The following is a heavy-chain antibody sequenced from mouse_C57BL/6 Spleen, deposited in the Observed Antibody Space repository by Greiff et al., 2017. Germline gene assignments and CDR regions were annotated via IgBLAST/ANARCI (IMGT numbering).Heavy chain of an antibody. CDR3: ARRNLYYYAMDY. CDR1: GFTFSDYG. D-gene: IGHD2-3*01. V-gene: IGHV5-17*01. J-gene: IGHJ4*01. CDR2: ISSGSSTI. Sequence: EVHLVESGGGLVKPGGSLKLSCAASGFTFSDYGMHWVRQAPEKGLEWVAYISSGSSTIYYADTVKGRFTITRDNAKNTLFLQMTSLRSEDTAMYYCARRNLYYYAMDYWGQGTSVTVSS.